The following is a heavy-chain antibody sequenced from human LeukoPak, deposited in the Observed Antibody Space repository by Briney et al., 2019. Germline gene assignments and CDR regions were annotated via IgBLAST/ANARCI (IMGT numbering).Heavy chain of an antibody. J-gene: IGHJ4*02. CDR1: GFTFGDFA. D-gene: IGHD3-3*01. CDR2: IRSKVYGGST. V-gene: IGHV3-49*04. Sequence: GGSLRLSCTASGFTFGDFAMSWVRQAPGRGLEWVSFIRSKVYGGSTEYAASVKGRFTISRDGSKSIVYLQMDSLKSEDTAVYYCSRIDHDFFDYWGQGILVTVSS. CDR3: SRIDHDFFDY.